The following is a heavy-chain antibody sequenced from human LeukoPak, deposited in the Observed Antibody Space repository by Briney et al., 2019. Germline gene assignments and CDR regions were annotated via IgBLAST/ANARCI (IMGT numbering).Heavy chain of an antibody. Sequence: GESLKISCKGSGYSFTSYWIGWVRQMPGKGLEWMGIIYPGDSDTRYSPSFQGQVTISADKSISTAYLQWSSLKASDTAMYYCARRGLWGYQTTTSFDYWGQGTLVTVSS. CDR3: ARRGLWGYQTTTSFDY. D-gene: IGHD1-26*01. V-gene: IGHV5-51*01. CDR1: GYSFTSYW. CDR2: IYPGDSDT. J-gene: IGHJ4*02.